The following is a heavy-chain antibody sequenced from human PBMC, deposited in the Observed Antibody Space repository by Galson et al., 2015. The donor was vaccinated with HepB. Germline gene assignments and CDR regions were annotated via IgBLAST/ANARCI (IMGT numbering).Heavy chain of an antibody. Sequence: LRLSCAASGFTFSDYGIHWVRQAPGKGLEWAAVISYDGTTKFYADSVKGRFTISRDNSKNTLYLQMNSRRPEDTAVYYCARQLPFSSAGYGCDYWGQGTLVTGSS. V-gene: IGHV3-30*03. CDR3: ARQLPFSSAGYGCDY. CDR1: GFTFSDYG. D-gene: IGHD5-18*01. CDR2: ISYDGTTK. J-gene: IGHJ4*02.